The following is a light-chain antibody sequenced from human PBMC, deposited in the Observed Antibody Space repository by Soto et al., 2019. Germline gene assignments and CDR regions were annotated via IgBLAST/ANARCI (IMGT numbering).Light chain of an antibody. CDR2: DAS. V-gene: IGKV3-15*01. Sequence: EIVMTQSPATLSVSPGERATLSCRASQSVSSNLDWYQQKPGQAPRLLIYDASTIATGIPARFSGSGSGTEFTLTISSLQSEDFAVYYCQQYNNWPLTFGGGTKVEIK. CDR1: QSVSSN. J-gene: IGKJ4*01. CDR3: QQYNNWPLT.